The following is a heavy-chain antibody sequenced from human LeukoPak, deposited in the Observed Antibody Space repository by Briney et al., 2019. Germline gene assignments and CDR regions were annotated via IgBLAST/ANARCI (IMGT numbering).Heavy chain of an antibody. CDR3: ARRYYYGSGSPPPFDY. J-gene: IGHJ4*02. CDR1: GGSISSGGYY. Sequence: SQTLSLTCTVSGGSISSGGYYWSWIRQHPGKGLEWIGYIYYSGSTYYNPSLKSRVTISVDTSKNQFSLKLSSVTAADTAVYYCARRYYYGSGSPPPFDYWGQGTLVTVSS. D-gene: IGHD3-10*01. V-gene: IGHV4-31*03. CDR2: IYYSGST.